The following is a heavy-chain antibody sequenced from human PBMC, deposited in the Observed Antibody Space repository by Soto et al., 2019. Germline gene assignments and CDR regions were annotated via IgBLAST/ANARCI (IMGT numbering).Heavy chain of an antibody. Sequence: PGGSLRLSCAASGFTFSSYGMHWVRQAQGKGLEWVAVIWYDGSNKYYADSVKGRFTISRDNSKNTLYLQMNSLRAEDTAVYYCAREDFDAYYYYGMDVWGQGTTVTVSS. CDR1: GFTFSSYG. CDR3: AREDFDAYYYYGMDV. D-gene: IGHD3-9*01. CDR2: IWYDGSNK. J-gene: IGHJ6*02. V-gene: IGHV3-33*01.